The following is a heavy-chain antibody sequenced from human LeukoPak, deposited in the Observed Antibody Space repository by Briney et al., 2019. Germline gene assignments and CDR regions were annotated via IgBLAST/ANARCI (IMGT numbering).Heavy chain of an antibody. V-gene: IGHV1-46*01. Sequence: ASVKVSCKASGYTFPSYYMHWVRQAPGQGLEWMGIINPSAGSTTYAQKFQGRVTMTRDTSTSTVYMELSSLRSEDTAVYYCARGGSDTYGLFWGQGTLVTVSS. CDR2: INPSAGST. J-gene: IGHJ4*02. D-gene: IGHD5-18*01. CDR1: GYTFPSYY. CDR3: ARGGSDTYGLF.